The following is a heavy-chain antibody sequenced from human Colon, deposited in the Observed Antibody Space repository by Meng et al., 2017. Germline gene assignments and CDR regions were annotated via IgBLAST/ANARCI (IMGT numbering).Heavy chain of an antibody. CDR1: GGSITSSDW. V-gene: IGHV4-4*02. CDR3: AREVVVAGTRNWLDP. D-gene: IGHD6-19*01. CDR2: TYQNGRP. J-gene: IGHJ5*02. Sequence: QGQLQESGPGLVKPSGTLSLPCTVSGGSITSSDWWSWVRQTPGKGLEWIGETYQNGRPNYNPSLKSRVTISVDKSKNQFSLNMTSVTAADTAVYYCAREVVVAGTRNWLDPWGQGILVTVSS.